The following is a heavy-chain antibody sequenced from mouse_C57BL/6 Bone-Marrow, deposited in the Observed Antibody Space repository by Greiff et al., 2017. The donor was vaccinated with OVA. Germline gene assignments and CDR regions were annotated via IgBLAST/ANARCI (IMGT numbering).Heavy chain of an antibody. CDR2: IYPGDGDT. CDR1: GYAFSSSW. Sequence: QVQLQQSGPELVKPGASVKISCKASGYAFSSSWMNWVKQRPGTGLEWIGRIYPGDGDTNYNGKFKGKATLTADKSSSTAYRQLSSLTSEDSAVYFCATVYYGKGNWYFDVWGTGTTVTVSS. V-gene: IGHV1-82*01. D-gene: IGHD1-1*01. CDR3: ATVYYGKGNWYFDV. J-gene: IGHJ1*03.